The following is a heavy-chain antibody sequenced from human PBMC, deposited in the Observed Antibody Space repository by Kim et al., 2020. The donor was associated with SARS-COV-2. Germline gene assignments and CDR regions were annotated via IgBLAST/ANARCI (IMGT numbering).Heavy chain of an antibody. V-gene: IGHV3-23*01. CDR1: GFTFSSYA. CDR2: ISGSGGST. D-gene: IGHD3-10*01. Sequence: GGSLRLSCTASGFTFSSYAMSWVRQAAGKGLEWVSGISGSGGSTYYADSVKGRFTISRDNSKNTLYLQMNSLRAEDTAVYYCAKESDYYASGSYCYFDFWGQGTLVTVSS. CDR3: AKESDYYASGSYCYFDF. J-gene: IGHJ4*02.